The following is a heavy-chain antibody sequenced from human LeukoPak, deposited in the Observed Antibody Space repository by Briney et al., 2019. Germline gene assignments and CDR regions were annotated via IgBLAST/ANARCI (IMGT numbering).Heavy chain of an antibody. CDR2: ISSSSSYI. CDR3: ASRYCSSTSCHFDY. CDR1: GFTFSSYS. Sequence: GGSLRLSCAASGFTFSSYSMNWVRQAPRKGLEWVSSISSSSSYIYYADSVKGRFTISRDNAKNSLYLQMNSLRAEDTAVYYCASRYCSSTSCHFDYWGQGTLVTVSS. V-gene: IGHV3-21*01. D-gene: IGHD2-2*01. J-gene: IGHJ4*02.